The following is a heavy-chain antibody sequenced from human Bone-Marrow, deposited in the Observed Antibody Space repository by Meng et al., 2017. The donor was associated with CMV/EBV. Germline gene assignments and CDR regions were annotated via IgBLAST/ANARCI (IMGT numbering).Heavy chain of an antibody. J-gene: IGHJ6*02. CDR3: ARTGLADTGKGNYYYYGMDV. D-gene: IGHD5-18*01. V-gene: IGHV3-74*01. CDR1: GFPFSSYW. Sequence: GGSLRLSCAASGFPFSSYWMHWVRQAPGKGLVWVSRINSDGSSTSYADSVKGRFTISRDNAKNTLYLQMNSLRAEDTAVYYCARTGLADTGKGNYYYYGMDVWGQGTTVTVSS. CDR2: INSDGSST.